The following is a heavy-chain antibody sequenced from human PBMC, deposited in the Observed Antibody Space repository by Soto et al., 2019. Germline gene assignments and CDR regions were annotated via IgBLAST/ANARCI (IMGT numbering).Heavy chain of an antibody. J-gene: IGHJ6*02. CDR3: ARRIGIWANKFDYGMDV. CDR1: GYTFTSYD. V-gene: IGHV1-8*01. CDR2: RNPNSGNT. Sequence: QVQLVQSGAEVKKPGASVKVSCKASGYTFTSYDINWVRQATGQGLEWMGWRNPNSGNTGYAQKFQGRVTMTRNTSIRTAYMELSSLRSEDTAVYYGARRIGIWANKFDYGMDVWGQGTTVTVSS. D-gene: IGHD3-3*02.